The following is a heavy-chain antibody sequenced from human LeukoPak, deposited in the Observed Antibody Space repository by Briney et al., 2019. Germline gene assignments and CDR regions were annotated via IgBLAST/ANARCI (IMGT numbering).Heavy chain of an antibody. CDR3: ANGGAWPIGY. CDR1: GFTFSSYA. J-gene: IGHJ4*02. Sequence: GGSLRLSCAASGFTFSSYAMSWVRQAPGKGLEWVSAISGSGGSTYYADSLKGRFTISRDNSKNTLYLQMNSLRAEDTAVYYCANGGAWPIGYWGQGTLVTVSS. D-gene: IGHD3-3*01. CDR2: ISGSGGST. V-gene: IGHV3-23*01.